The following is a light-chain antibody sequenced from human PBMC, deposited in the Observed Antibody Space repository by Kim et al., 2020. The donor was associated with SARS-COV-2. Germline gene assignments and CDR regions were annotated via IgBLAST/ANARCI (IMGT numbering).Light chain of an antibody. J-gene: IGKJ3*01. CDR3: QQSYSLPLT. CDR2: AAS. Sequence: DIQMTQSPSSVSASVGDRVTITCRASQAISNWLAWYQQQPGKAPKLLIYAASDLQSGVPSRFSGSGSGTEFTLTINSLQPEDVATYSCQQSYSLPLTFGPGTKVGIK. V-gene: IGKV1-12*01. CDR1: QAISNW.